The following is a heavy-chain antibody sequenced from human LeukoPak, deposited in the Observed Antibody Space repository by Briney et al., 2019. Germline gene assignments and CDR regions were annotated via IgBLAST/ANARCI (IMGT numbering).Heavy chain of an antibody. CDR2: IRSSSSYI. V-gene: IGHV3-21*01. CDR3: ARDGHFDY. J-gene: IGHJ4*02. Sequence: GGSLRLSCAASGFTFSSYTMNWVCQAPGKGLESVSSIRSSSSYIYHADSVKGRFTISRDNAKDPLYLQMNSLRAEDTAVYYCARDGHFDYWGQGTLVTVSS. CDR1: GFTFSSYT.